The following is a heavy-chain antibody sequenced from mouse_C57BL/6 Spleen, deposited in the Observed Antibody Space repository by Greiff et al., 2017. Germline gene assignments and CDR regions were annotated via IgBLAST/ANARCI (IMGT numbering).Heavy chain of an antibody. J-gene: IGHJ1*03. CDR3: ARAVYYGSSYWYFDV. D-gene: IGHD1-1*01. V-gene: IGHV1-64*01. Sequence: QVQLQQPGAELVKPGASVTLSCKASGYTFTSYWMHWVKQRPGQGLEWIGMIHPNSGSTNYNEKFKSKATLTVDKSSSTAYMQLSSLTSEDSAVYYCARAVYYGSSYWYFDVWGTGTTVTVSS. CDR2: IHPNSGST. CDR1: GYTFTSYW.